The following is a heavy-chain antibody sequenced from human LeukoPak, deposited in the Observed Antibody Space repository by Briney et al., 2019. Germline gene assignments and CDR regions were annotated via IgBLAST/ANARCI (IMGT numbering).Heavy chain of an antibody. J-gene: IGHJ6*02. D-gene: IGHD3-10*01. V-gene: IGHV3-23*01. CDR2: VGGGDGST. Sequence: GGSLRLSCAASGLTFSSYGMCWVRHAPGKGLEWVSAVGGGDGSTYYADSVKGRFTISRDNSQNTLYLQMNSLRAEDTAVYYCAKVRYGSGGGRGLDVWGQGTTVTVS. CDR3: AKVRYGSGGGRGLDV. CDR1: GLTFSSYG.